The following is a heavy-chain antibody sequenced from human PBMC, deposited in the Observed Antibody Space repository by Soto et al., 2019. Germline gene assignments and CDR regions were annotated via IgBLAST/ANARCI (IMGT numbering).Heavy chain of an antibody. CDR1: GFTFSSHV. J-gene: IGHJ4*02. Sequence: EVQLWESGGGLVQPGGSLRLSCAVSGFTFSSHVMSWVRQAPGKGLEWVSAISGTGGTYYADSVKGRFTISRDNSKNALYLQMSRLSDEDTAVYYCAKDRRGAYCSGGICYSPDYWGQGTRVIVSS. CDR2: ISGTGGT. D-gene: IGHD2-15*01. CDR3: AKDRRGAYCSGGICYSPDY. V-gene: IGHV3-23*01.